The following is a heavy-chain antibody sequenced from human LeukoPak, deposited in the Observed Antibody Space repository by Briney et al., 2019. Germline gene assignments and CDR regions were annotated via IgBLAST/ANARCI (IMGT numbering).Heavy chain of an antibody. Sequence: SETLSLTCTVSGDSVTSARYHWSWIRQPSGKGLEWIGYIYYSGSTNYNPSLKSRVTISVDTSKNQFSLKLSSVTAADTAVYYCARVGGCSGYDFDYWGQGTLVTVSS. V-gene: IGHV4-61*01. D-gene: IGHD5-12*01. J-gene: IGHJ4*02. CDR2: IYYSGST. CDR3: ARVGGCSGYDFDY. CDR1: GDSVTSARYH.